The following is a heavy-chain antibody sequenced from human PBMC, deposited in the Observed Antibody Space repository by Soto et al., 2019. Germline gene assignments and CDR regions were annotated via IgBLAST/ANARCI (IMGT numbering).Heavy chain of an antibody. V-gene: IGHV1-18*04. CDR2: ISAYNGNT. CDR3: ARDSRNRCFDY. J-gene: IGHJ4*02. D-gene: IGHD6-13*01. CDR1: GYTFTSYG. Sequence: GASVKVSCKASGYTFTSYGISWVRQAPGQGLEWMGWISAYNGNTNYAQKLHGRVTMTTDTSTSTAYIELRSLRSDDTAVYYCARDSRNRCFDYWGQRTLVTVSP.